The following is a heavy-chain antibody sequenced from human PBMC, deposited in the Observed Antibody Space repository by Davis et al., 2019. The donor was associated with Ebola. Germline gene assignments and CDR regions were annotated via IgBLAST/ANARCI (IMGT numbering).Heavy chain of an antibody. CDR3: AREAYCGGDCYSYYYYYGMDV. Sequence: AASVKVSCKASGYTFTSYGISWVRQAPGQGLEWMGWMNPNSGNTGYAQKLQGRVTMTTDTSTSTAYMELRSLRSDDTAVYYCAREAYCGGDCYSYYYYYGMDVWGQGTTVTVSS. J-gene: IGHJ6*02. CDR1: GYTFTSYG. CDR2: MNPNSGNT. D-gene: IGHD2-21*02. V-gene: IGHV1-18*01.